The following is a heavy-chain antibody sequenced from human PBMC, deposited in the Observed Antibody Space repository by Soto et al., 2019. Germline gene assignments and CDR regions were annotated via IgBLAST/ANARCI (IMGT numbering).Heavy chain of an antibody. D-gene: IGHD5-18*01. CDR3: AKDIGQSWIQLYPSSRLYYYYGMDV. J-gene: IGHJ6*02. V-gene: IGHV3-9*01. Sequence: GGYLRLSCAASGFTFDDYAMHWVRQAPGKGLEWVSGISWNSGSIGYADSVKGRFTISRDNAKNSLYLQMNSLRAEDTALYYCAKDIGQSWIQLYPSSRLYYYYGMDVWGQGTTVTVSS. CDR2: ISWNSGSI. CDR1: GFTFDDYA.